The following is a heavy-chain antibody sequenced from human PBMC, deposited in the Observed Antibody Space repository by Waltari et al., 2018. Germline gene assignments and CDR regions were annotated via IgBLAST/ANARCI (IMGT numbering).Heavy chain of an antibody. Sequence: EVQLVESGGGLVQPGGSLRLSCAASGFTFSNSWMDGVRQAPGKGLEWVANIKHDASGSHYVDSVKGRFTISRDNAQNLLYLQMNSLRAGDTAVYYCSVSLNYWGQGTLVTVSS. CDR1: GFTFSNSW. CDR2: IKHDASGS. J-gene: IGHJ4*02. V-gene: IGHV3-7*01. CDR3: SVSLNY.